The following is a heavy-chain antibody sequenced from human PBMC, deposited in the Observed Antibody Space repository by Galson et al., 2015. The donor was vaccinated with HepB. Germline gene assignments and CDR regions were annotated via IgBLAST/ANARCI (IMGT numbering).Heavy chain of an antibody. D-gene: IGHD2-2*01. Sequence: QSGAEMKKPGASVKVSCKTSGYTFVTYGVTWVRQAPGQGLEWMGWISGYNDNTEYGQKLQGRVTLTTDTSTSTAYMELGSLRSDDTAVYYCARGAKFYQLPSILDYWGQGTLVTVSS. V-gene: IGHV1-18*01. CDR1: GYTFVTYG. CDR2: ISGYNDNT. CDR3: ARGAKFYQLPSILDY. J-gene: IGHJ4*02.